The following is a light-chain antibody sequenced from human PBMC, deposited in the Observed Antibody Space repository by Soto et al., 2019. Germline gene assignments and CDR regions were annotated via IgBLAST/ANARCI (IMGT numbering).Light chain of an antibody. V-gene: IGKV1-33*01. CDR2: DAS. Sequence: DIQMTQSPSSLSASVGDRVTITCQASQYISNYLNWYQQKPGKAPKLLIYDASNLETGVPSRFSGSGSGTDFTFTISSLQPEDIATYYYQQYDNLPPLTFGGGTKVEIK. J-gene: IGKJ4*01. CDR1: QYISNY. CDR3: QQYDNLPPLT.